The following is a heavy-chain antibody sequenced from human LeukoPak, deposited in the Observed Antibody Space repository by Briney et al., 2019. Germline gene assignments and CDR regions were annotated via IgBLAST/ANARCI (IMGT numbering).Heavy chain of an antibody. J-gene: IGHJ3*02. Sequence: GGSLRLSCVGSGFIFDDYAVSWVRQAPGKGLEWVGFIRTKAYGCTPEYAASVKGRFTISRDDPKSFAYLQMNSLKTEDTAVYYCTRGTLFVATAGLDAFDIWGQGTMVTVSS. CDR3: TRGTLFVATAGLDAFDI. CDR1: GFIFDDYA. CDR2: IRTKAYGCTP. V-gene: IGHV3-49*04. D-gene: IGHD6-13*01.